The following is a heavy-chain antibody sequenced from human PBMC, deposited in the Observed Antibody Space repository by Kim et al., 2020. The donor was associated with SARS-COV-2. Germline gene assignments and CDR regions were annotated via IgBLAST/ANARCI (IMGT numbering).Heavy chain of an antibody. V-gene: IGHV1-18*01. CDR3: AGDYYDSSGYYKSPYY. D-gene: IGHD3-22*01. J-gene: IGHJ4*02. CDR1: GYTFSSYG. CDR2: ISAYTANT. Sequence: ASVKVSCKASGYTFSSYGLAWVRQAPGQGLEWMGWISAYTANTRYSQKFQGRVTMTTDTSTNTVYMELRSLRSDDTAVYYCAGDYYDSSGYYKSPYYWGQGTLVTVSS.